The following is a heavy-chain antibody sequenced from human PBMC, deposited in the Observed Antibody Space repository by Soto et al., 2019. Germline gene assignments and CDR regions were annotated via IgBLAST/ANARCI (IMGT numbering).Heavy chain of an antibody. D-gene: IGHD2-2*01. Sequence: SETLSLTCTVSGGSISNYYWTWIRQPPGKGLEWIGYIYYSGSTNYNPSLKSRVTISVDTSKNQFSLKLSSVTAADTAVYYCARDQVPGAFLGGFDPWGRGTWVTVSS. J-gene: IGHJ5*02. CDR2: IYYSGST. V-gene: IGHV4-59*01. CDR3: ARDQVPGAFLGGFDP. CDR1: GGSISNYY.